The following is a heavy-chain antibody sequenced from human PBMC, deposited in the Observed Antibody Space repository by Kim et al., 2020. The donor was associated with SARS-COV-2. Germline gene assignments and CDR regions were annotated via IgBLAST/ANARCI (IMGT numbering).Heavy chain of an antibody. Sequence: SETLSLTCTVSGGSISSSSYFWGWVRQPPGKGLEWIGSIYYSGSTYYNPSLKSRVTISVDTSKNQFSLKLSSVTAADTAVYYCARQGRTTVTKIKNWFDPWGQGTLVTVSS. CDR2: IYYSGST. J-gene: IGHJ5*02. V-gene: IGHV4-39*01. CDR3: ARQGRTTVTKIKNWFDP. CDR1: GGSISSSSYF. D-gene: IGHD4-17*01.